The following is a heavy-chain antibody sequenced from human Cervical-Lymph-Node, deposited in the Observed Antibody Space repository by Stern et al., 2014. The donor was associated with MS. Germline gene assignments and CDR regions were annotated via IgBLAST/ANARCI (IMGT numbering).Heavy chain of an antibody. V-gene: IGHV1-2*06. Sequence: QVQLVESGAEVKKPGASVRVSCKTSGYSFTGFYIHWVRQAPGQGLEWMGRINPKSGDTNYTQNFQGRVTMTRDTSITTAYMELRRLRSDDTAVYYCARRVGGGVGRDYWGQGTLVIVSS. CDR2: INPKSGDT. CDR1: GYSFTGFY. D-gene: IGHD1-26*01. CDR3: ARRVGGGVGRDY. J-gene: IGHJ4*02.